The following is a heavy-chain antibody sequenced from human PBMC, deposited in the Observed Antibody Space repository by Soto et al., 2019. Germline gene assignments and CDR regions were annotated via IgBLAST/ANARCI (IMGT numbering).Heavy chain of an antibody. Sequence: VQLVESGGGLVQPGGSLRLSCAASGFTFSTYWMHWVRQAPEKGLLWVSHINGDGSYTDFADSVKGRFTISRDNAKNTVYLRMQSLRVEDTAVYFCVRTWHGFDIWGPGTMVTVSS. V-gene: IGHV3-74*01. J-gene: IGHJ3*02. CDR3: VRTWHGFDI. CDR2: INGDGSYT. CDR1: GFTFSTYW.